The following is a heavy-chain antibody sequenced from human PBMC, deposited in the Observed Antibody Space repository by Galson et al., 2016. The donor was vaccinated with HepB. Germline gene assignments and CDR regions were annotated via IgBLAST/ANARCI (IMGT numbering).Heavy chain of an antibody. CDR2: IAYDGTND. Sequence: SLRLSCAASGFLFSDYGMHWVRQAPGKGLEWVAVIAYDGTNDHYPDSVRGRFTISSDNSQNTLYLQMTSLRREDTAVYYCAKPRYYYGSGNYGMDGWGQGTTVAVSS. CDR3: AKPRYYYGSGNYGMDG. J-gene: IGHJ6*02. CDR1: GFLFSDYG. V-gene: IGHV3-30*18. D-gene: IGHD3-10*01.